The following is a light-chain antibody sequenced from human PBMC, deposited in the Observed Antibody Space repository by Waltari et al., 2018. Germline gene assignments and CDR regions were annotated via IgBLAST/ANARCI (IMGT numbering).Light chain of an antibody. CDR1: AGAVTSGNY. V-gene: IGLV7-43*01. Sequence: QTVVTQEPSLTVSPGGAVTLTCASSAGAVTSGNYPNWIQQKPGQVPRSLIHSTTNRHSWTPALFSGSPLGGKAALTLSGVQPEDEAEYYCLLYDGSDQVFGGGTKLTVL. J-gene: IGLJ3*02. CDR2: STT. CDR3: LLYDGSDQV.